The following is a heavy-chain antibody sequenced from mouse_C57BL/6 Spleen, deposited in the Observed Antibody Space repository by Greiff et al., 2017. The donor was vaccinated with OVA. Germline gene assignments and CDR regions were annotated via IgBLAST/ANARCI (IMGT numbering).Heavy chain of an antibody. J-gene: IGHJ1*03. CDR3: ARALRYWYFDV. Sequence: EVNVVESEGGLVQPGSSMKLSCTASGFTFSDYYMAWVRQVPEKGLEWVANINYDGSSTYYLDSLKSRFIISRDNAKNILYLQMSSLKSEDTATYYCARALRYWYFDVWGTGTTVTVSS. V-gene: IGHV5-16*01. D-gene: IGHD1-1*01. CDR1: GFTFSDYY. CDR2: INYDGSST.